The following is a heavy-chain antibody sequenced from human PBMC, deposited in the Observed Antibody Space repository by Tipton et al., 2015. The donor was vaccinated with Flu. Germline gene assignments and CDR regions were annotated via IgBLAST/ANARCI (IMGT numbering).Heavy chain of an antibody. CDR1: GGSISSSSYY. J-gene: IGHJ5*02. V-gene: IGHV4-39*07. D-gene: IGHD6-19*01. CDR3: ARAGSGWCLFIT. CDR2: IYYSEST. Sequence: TLSLTCTVSGGSISSSSYYWGWIRQPPGKGLEWIGSIYYSESTYYNPSLKSRATISGDTSKNQFSLKLSSVTAADTAVYYCARAGSGWCLFITWGQGTLVTVSS.